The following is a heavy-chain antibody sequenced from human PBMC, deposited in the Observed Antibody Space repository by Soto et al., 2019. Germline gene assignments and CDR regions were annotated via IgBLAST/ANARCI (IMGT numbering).Heavy chain of an antibody. Sequence: ASVKVSCKASGGTFSSYAISWVRQAPGQGLEWMGGIIPIFGTASYAQKFQGRVTITANASTSTAYMELSSLRSEDTAVYYCARARRITIFGVVSQTLYYFDYWGQGTLVTVSS. V-gene: IGHV1-69*13. CDR3: ARARRITIFGVVSQTLYYFDY. CDR1: GGTFSSYA. J-gene: IGHJ4*02. D-gene: IGHD3-3*01. CDR2: IIPIFGTA.